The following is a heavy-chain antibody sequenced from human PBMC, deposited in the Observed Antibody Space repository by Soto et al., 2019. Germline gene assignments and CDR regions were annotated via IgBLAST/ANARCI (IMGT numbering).Heavy chain of an antibody. CDR3: ARGLGYNYYDSSGPDAFDI. J-gene: IGHJ3*02. D-gene: IGHD3-22*01. Sequence: GGSLRLSCAASGFTFSSYAMHWVRQAPGKGLEWVAVISYDGSNKYYADSVKGRFTISRDNSKNTLYLQMNSLRAEDAAVYYCARGLGYNYYDSSGPDAFDIWGQGTMVTVSS. CDR2: ISYDGSNK. V-gene: IGHV3-30-3*01. CDR1: GFTFSSYA.